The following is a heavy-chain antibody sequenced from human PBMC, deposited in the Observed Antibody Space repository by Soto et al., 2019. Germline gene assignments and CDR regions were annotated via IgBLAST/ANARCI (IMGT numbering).Heavy chain of an antibody. Sequence: TSETLSLTCSVSGGSMNNYYWGWIRQTPEKGLEWIAYIYDSGKTNWNPSLRSRVTISVDTSRNQFSLKMTSMTAADTAVYYCARTVGGRLVSDYWSQGTLVTVS. CDR3: ARTVGGRLVSDY. D-gene: IGHD3-16*01. V-gene: IGHV4-59*01. CDR2: IYDSGKT. J-gene: IGHJ4*02. CDR1: GGSMNNYY.